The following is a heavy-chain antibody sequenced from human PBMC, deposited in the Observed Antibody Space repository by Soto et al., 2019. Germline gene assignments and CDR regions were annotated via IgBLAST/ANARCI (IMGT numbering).Heavy chain of an antibody. D-gene: IGHD3-3*01. CDR3: ARSSGGNFGIIIEGSNWFDT. J-gene: IGHJ5*02. Sequence: QVQVVQSGAEVKRPGASVKVSCKAPGDTFTSYYLNWVRQAPGQGLEWMGVINPHGGSTKYAKKFQGRITMTTDTSRSTVYMELSSMRSDDTAIYYCARSSGGNFGIIIEGSNWFDTWGQGTLITVSS. V-gene: IGHV1-46*01. CDR1: GDTFTSYY. CDR2: INPHGGST.